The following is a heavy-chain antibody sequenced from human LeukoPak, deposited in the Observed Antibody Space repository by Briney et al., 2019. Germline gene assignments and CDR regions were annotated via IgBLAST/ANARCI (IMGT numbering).Heavy chain of an antibody. J-gene: IGHJ4*02. CDR3: ATDIAALANSNFDY. CDR2: ISSSSSYI. D-gene: IGHD6-6*01. V-gene: IGHV3-21*01. CDR1: GFTFSSYS. Sequence: GGSLRLSCAASGFTFSSYSMNWVRQAPGKGLEWVSSISSSSSYIYYEDSVKGRFTISRDNAKNSLYLQMNSLRAEDTAVYYCATDIAALANSNFDYWGQGTLVTVSS.